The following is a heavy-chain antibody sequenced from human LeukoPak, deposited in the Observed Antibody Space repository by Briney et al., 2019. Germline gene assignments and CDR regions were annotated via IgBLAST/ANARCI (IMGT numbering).Heavy chain of an antibody. CDR3: ARDTCGGDCSLDY. Sequence: TGGSLRLSCAASGFTFSSSAMSWVRQAPGKGLEWVSAISNNGGYTYYADSVQGRFTISRDNSKNTLYLQMNSLRAEDTAMYYCARDTCGGDCSLDYWGQGTLVIVSS. V-gene: IGHV3-23*01. D-gene: IGHD2-21*02. CDR2: ISNNGGYT. CDR1: GFTFSSSA. J-gene: IGHJ4*02.